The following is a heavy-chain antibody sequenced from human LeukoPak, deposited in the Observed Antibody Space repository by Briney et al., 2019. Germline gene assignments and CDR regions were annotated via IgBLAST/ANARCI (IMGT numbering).Heavy chain of an antibody. J-gene: IGHJ4*02. Sequence: SVKVSCKASGGTFSSYAISWVRQAPGQGLEWMGRIIPILGIANYAQKFQGRVTMTRDMSTSTVYMELSSLRSEDTAVYYCARDRSPSVSYGYLGVDYWGQGTLVTVSS. D-gene: IGHD5-18*01. CDR1: GGTFSSYA. CDR2: IIPILGIA. CDR3: ARDRSPSVSYGYLGVDY. V-gene: IGHV1-69*04.